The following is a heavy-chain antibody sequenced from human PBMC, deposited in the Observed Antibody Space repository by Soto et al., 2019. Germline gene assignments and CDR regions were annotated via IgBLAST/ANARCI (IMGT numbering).Heavy chain of an antibody. V-gene: IGHV2-26*01. Sequence: QVTLKESGPVLVKPTEPLTLTCNVSGFSFSHRRMGVSWSRQPRGEGLEWLAHIFWNDGKSFSTSLQRRLTMSRGTASTQVVLTMTDMDPLDTGTYFCERIQPVAEYAGDYSIGYGMDVWSQGTTDTVSS. CDR2: IFWNDGK. J-gene: IGHJ6*02. CDR3: ERIQPVAEYAGDYSIGYGMDV. CDR1: GFSFSHRRMG. D-gene: IGHD5-12*01.